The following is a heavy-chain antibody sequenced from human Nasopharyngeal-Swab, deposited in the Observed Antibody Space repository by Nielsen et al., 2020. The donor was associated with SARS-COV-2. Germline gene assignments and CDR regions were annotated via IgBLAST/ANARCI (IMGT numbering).Heavy chain of an antibody. V-gene: IGHV2-70*11. CDR2: IDWDDDK. Sequence: SGPTLVKPTQTLTLTCTFSGFSLSPSGMCVSWIRQPPGKALEWLARIDWDDDKYYSTSLKTRLTISKDTSKNQVVLSMTNMDPVDTATYYCARSYSTATKSFFDYWGQGTLVTVSS. CDR3: ARSYSTATKSFFDY. CDR1: GFSLSPSGMC. D-gene: IGHD5-12*01. J-gene: IGHJ4*02.